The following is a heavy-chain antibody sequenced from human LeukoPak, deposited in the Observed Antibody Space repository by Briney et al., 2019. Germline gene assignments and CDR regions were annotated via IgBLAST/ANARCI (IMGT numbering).Heavy chain of an antibody. Sequence: PSETLSLTCAVYGGSFSGYYWSWIRQPAGKGLEWIGRIYTSGSTNYNPSLKSRVTMSVDTSKNQFSLKLSSVTAADTAVYYCAREPLYDFWSGPLDYWGQGTLVTVSS. CDR1: GGSFSGYY. CDR3: AREPLYDFWSGPLDY. V-gene: IGHV4-59*10. D-gene: IGHD3-3*01. CDR2: IYTSGST. J-gene: IGHJ4*02.